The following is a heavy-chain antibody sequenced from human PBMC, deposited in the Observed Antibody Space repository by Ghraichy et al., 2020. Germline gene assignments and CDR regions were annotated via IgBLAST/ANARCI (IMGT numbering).Heavy chain of an antibody. CDR1: GFTFSSYS. CDR2: ISSSSSYI. J-gene: IGHJ4*02. CDR3: ARARRVGQLVAPRYFDY. Sequence: GGSLRLSCAASGFTFSSYSMNWVRQAPGKGLEWVPSISSSSSYIYYADSVKGRFTISRDNAKNSLYLQMNSLRAEDTAVYYCARARRVGQLVAPRYFDYWGQGTLVTVSS. D-gene: IGHD6-13*01. V-gene: IGHV3-21*01.